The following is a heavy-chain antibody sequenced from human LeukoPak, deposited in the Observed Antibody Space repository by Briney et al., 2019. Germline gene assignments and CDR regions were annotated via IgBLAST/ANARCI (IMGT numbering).Heavy chain of an antibody. CDR2: LYYTGST. V-gene: IGHV4-39*01. CDR1: GGSISSSSYY. J-gene: IGHJ4*02. D-gene: IGHD6-19*01. Sequence: SETLSLTCTVSGGSISSSSYYWGWIRQPPGKGLEWIGSLYYTGSTYYNPSLKSRVTISVDTSKNQFSLKLSSVTAADTAVYYCARLAGFSSGPSDYWGQGTLVTVSS. CDR3: ARLAGFSSGPSDY.